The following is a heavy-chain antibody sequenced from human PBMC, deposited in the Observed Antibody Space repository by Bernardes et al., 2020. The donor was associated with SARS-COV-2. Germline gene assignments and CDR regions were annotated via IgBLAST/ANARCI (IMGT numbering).Heavy chain of an antibody. J-gene: IGHJ4*02. CDR1: GGSFSGYY. D-gene: IGHD3-22*01. V-gene: IGHV4-34*01. CDR3: ARGHPSWYYDSSGYYYVNRYIDY. Sequence: SETLSLTCAVYGGSFSGYYWSWIRQPPGKGLEWIGEINHSGSTNYNPSLKSRVTISVDTSKNQFSLKLSSVTAADTAVYYCARGHPSWYYDSSGYYYVNRYIDYWGQGTLVTVSS. CDR2: INHSGST.